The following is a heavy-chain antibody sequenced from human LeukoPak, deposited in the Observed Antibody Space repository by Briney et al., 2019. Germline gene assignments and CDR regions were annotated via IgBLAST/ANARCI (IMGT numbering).Heavy chain of an antibody. CDR3: AKGDIAVPAAIRH. CDR2: ISYDGSNK. V-gene: IGHV3-30*18. Sequence: GGSLRLSCAASGFTFSSYGMHWVRQAPGKGLEWVAVISYDGSNKYYADSVKGRFTISRDNSKNTLYLQMNSLRAEDTAVYYCAKGDIAVPAAIRHWGQGTLVTVSS. CDR1: GFTFSSYG. D-gene: IGHD2-2*01. J-gene: IGHJ4*02.